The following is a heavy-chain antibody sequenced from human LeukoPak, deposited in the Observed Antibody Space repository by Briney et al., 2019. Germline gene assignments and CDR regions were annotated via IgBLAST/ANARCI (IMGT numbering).Heavy chain of an antibody. J-gene: IGHJ4*02. CDR1: GGSISSYY. D-gene: IGHD1-26*01. V-gene: IGHV4-59*01. CDR3: ARTSGSYYIPPPDY. Sequence: PSETLSLTCTVSGGSISSYYWSWIRQPPGKGLEWIGYIYYSGSTNYNPSLKSRVTISVDTSKNQFSLKLSSVTAADTAVYYCARTSGSYYIPPPDYWGQGTLVTVSS. CDR2: IYYSGST.